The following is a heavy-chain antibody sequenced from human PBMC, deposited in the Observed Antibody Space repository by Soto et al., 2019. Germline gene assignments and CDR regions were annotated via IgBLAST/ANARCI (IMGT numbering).Heavy chain of an antibody. J-gene: IGHJ3*02. D-gene: IGHD6-6*01. V-gene: IGHV1-2*04. CDR1: GYTFTGYY. CDR2: INPNSGGT. CDR3: ARDGGAARFYVFDI. Sequence: GASVKVSCKASGYTFTGYYMHWVRQAPGQVLEWMGWINPNSGGTNYAQKFQGWVTMTRDTSISTAYMELSRLRSDDTAVYYCARDGGAARFYVFDIWGQGTLVTVSS.